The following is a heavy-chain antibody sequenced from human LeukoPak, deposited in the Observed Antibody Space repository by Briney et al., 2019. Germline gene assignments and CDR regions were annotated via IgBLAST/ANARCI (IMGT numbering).Heavy chain of an antibody. CDR3: GRGPGYSYGYSDY. V-gene: IGHV1-69*13. D-gene: IGHD5-18*01. CDR1: GGTFSSYA. Sequence: SVTVSCMACGGTFSSYAISWVRQAPGQGLEWMGGIIPIFGTANYAQKFQGRVTITADESTSPADMELSNLRSEDTAGYYCGRGPGYSYGYSDYWGQGTLVTVSS. J-gene: IGHJ4*02. CDR2: IIPIFGTA.